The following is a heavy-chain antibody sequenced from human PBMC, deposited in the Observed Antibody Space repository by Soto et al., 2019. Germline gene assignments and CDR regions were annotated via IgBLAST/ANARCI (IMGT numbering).Heavy chain of an antibody. CDR2: ISASGGST. J-gene: IGHJ4*02. CDR1: GITLSSYA. CDR3: AKVQNSGTYRFYIAY. Sequence: VGSLRLSCAASGITLSSYAMSWVRQAPGKGPEWVSGISASGGSTSYADSVKGRFTISRDNSKNTLYLQMNSLRADDTAVYHCAKVQNSGTYRFYIAYWCQGVLVTVFS. D-gene: IGHD1-26*01. V-gene: IGHV3-23*01.